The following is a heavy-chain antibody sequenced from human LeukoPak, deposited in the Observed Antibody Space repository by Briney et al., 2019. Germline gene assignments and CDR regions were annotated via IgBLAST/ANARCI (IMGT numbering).Heavy chain of an antibody. D-gene: IGHD3-9*01. Sequence: KPSETLSLTCTVSGCTISSYYWSWLRQPPGKGLEWIGYLFYSGSPNYNPTLKSRVSIAVDTSKNQLPLKLSSVSAADTAVYYCARGRLRYSDWSQNQNPHYYFDYWGQGTLVTVPS. CDR1: GCTISSYY. J-gene: IGHJ4*02. V-gene: IGHV4-59*08. CDR2: LFYSGSP. CDR3: ARGRLRYSDWSQNQNPHYYFDY.